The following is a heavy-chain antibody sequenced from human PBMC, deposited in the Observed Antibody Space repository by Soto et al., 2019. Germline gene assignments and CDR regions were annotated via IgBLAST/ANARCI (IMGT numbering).Heavy chain of an antibody. V-gene: IGHV3-23*01. D-gene: IGHD6-13*01. CDR3: AKGSSYPWYFDY. CDR1: GFTFSSYA. Sequence: EVQLLESGGGLAQPGGSLRLSCAASGFTFSSYAMNWVRQAPGKGLEWVAGISGSGGSTYYADSVKGRFTISRDNSKNTLYLQMNSLRAEDTAVYYCAKGSSYPWYFDYWGQGTLVTVSS. CDR2: ISGSGGST. J-gene: IGHJ4*02.